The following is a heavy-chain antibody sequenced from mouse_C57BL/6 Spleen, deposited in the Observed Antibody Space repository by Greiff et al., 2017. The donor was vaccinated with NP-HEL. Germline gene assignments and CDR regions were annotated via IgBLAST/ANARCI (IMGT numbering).Heavy chain of an antibody. J-gene: IGHJ2*01. Sequence: EVQVVESGGGLVKPGGSLKLSCAASGFTFSDYGMHWVRQAPEKGLEWVAYISSGSSTIYYADTVKGRFTISRDTAKNTLFLQMTSLRSDDTTMYYCARAKGNPFDYWGQGTTLTVSS. V-gene: IGHV5-17*01. CDR1: GFTFSDYG. CDR2: ISSGSSTI. CDR3: ARAKGNPFDY. D-gene: IGHD2-1*01.